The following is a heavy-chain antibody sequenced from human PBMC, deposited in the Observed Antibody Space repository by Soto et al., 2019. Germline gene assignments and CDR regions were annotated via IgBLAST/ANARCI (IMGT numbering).Heavy chain of an antibody. CDR2: IIPIFCTA. CDR1: GGTFSSYA. Sequence: QVQLVQSGAEVKKPGSSVKVSCKASGGTFSSYAISWVRQAPGQGLEWMGGIIPIFCTANYAQKSQGRVTITADESTSTAYMELSSLRSEDTAVYYCAREGITIFGVVTTYYYYGMDVWGQGTTVTVSS. D-gene: IGHD3-3*01. V-gene: IGHV1-69*01. CDR3: AREGITIFGVVTTYYYYGMDV. J-gene: IGHJ6*02.